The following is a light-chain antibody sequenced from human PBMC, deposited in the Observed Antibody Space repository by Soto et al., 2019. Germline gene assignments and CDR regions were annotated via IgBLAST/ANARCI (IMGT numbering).Light chain of an antibody. CDR2: EVT. Sequence: QAALTQPPSASGAPGQSVTISCTGTSSDVGGYNYVSLYQQHPGKAPKLMIYEVTKRPSGVPNRFSASKSGNTASLTVSGLQDEDEADYYCISYAGSNNFMVFGGGTKLTVL. CDR3: ISYAGSNNFMV. J-gene: IGLJ2*01. CDR1: SSDVGGYNY. V-gene: IGLV2-8*01.